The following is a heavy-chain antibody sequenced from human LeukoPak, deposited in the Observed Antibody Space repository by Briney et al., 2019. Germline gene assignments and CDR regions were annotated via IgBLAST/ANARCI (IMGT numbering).Heavy chain of an antibody. Sequence: RGSLRLSCAASGFTFSIYAMSWVRQAPGKGLEWVSAISASGGSTYYADSVRGRFTISRDNSENTLYLQMNSLRAEDTAVYYCAKRAHSGSYYAAFDIWGQGTTVTVSS. CDR1: GFTFSIYA. V-gene: IGHV3-23*01. D-gene: IGHD1-26*01. CDR2: ISASGGST. J-gene: IGHJ3*02. CDR3: AKRAHSGSYYAAFDI.